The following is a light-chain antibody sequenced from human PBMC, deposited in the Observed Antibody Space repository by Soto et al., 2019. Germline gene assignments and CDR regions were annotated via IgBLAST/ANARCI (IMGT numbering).Light chain of an antibody. J-gene: IGKJ5*01. CDR3: QQYDNLPIT. Sequence: DIQMTQSPSSLSASVGDRVTITCQASQDISNYLNWYQQKPGKAPKLLIYDASNLETGVPSRFSGSGFGSDFTFTISRLQPEDIATYYCQQYDNLPITFGQGTRLEIQ. CDR1: QDISNY. V-gene: IGKV1-33*01. CDR2: DAS.